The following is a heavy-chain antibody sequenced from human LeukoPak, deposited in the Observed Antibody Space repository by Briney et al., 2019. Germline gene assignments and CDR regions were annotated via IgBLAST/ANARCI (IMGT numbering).Heavy chain of an antibody. D-gene: IGHD3-22*01. CDR1: GGSIDSSNW. CDR2: IYHSGST. J-gene: IGHJ4*02. Sequence: KPSETLSLTCAVSGGSIDSSNWWRWVRQPPGRGLEWIGEIYHSGSTNYNPSLKSRVTMSVDKSKNQFSLKLSSVTAADTAVYYCARLLYYYDTSGSGYWGQGTLVTVSS. CDR3: ARLLYYYDTSGSGY. V-gene: IGHV4-4*02.